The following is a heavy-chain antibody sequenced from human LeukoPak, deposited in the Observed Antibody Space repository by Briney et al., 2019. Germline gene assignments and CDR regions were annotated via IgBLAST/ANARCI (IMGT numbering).Heavy chain of an antibody. CDR3: ARSDGNSGNDAFDI. CDR2: IIPIFGTA. Sequence: ASVNVSCKASGGTFSSYAISWVRQAPGQGLEWMGGIIPIFGTASYAQKFQGRVTITADESTSTAYMELSSLRSEDTAVYYCARSDGNSGNDAFDIWGQGTMVTVSS. CDR1: GGTFSSYA. J-gene: IGHJ3*02. D-gene: IGHD4-23*01. V-gene: IGHV1-69*13.